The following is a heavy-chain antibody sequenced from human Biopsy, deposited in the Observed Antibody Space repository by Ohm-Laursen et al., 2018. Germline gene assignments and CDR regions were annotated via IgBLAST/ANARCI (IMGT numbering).Heavy chain of an antibody. CDR1: GFTFSSYS. CDR3: ARDSRRTAREGGMDV. Sequence: SLRLSCAASGFTFSSYSMNWVRQAPGKGLEWISYISETSSHIYDADSVKGRFTVARDNAKNSLYLQLNSLRAEDTAVYYCARDSRRTAREGGMDVWGQGTPVTVSS. D-gene: IGHD6-6*01. CDR2: ISETSSHI. J-gene: IGHJ6*02. V-gene: IGHV3-21*01.